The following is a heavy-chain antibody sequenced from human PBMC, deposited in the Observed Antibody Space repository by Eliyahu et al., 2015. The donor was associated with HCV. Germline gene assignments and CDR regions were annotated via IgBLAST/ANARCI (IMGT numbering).Heavy chain of an antibody. CDR3: TRSPFGDPDY. Sequence: EVQLVXSGGGLIQPGRXLRLSCTASGFTFGDXAXAWVRQAPGKGXEXVSXIRSKAFGVTTEYAASVKGRFTISRDDSKSIVYLQINSLKTEDTAVYYCTRSPFGDPDYWGQGTLVTVSS. J-gene: IGHJ4*02. V-gene: IGHV3-49*04. CDR2: IRSKAFGVTT. CDR1: GFTFGDXA. D-gene: IGHD3-10*01.